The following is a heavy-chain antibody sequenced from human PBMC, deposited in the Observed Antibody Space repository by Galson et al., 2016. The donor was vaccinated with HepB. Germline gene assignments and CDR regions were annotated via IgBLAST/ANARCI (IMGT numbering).Heavy chain of an antibody. CDR1: GYSISSGYY. V-gene: IGHV4-38-2*02. CDR2: IFHDGET. Sequence: SETLSLTCTASGYSISSGYYWGWMRQTPGKGLEWIGSIFHDGETYYKSSLKSRLTVSIDRPKNQFYLRLNSVTAADTAVYYCVTETYFYDPLGWNWGQGILVTVSS. J-gene: IGHJ4*02. CDR3: VTETYFYDPLGWN. D-gene: IGHD3-22*01.